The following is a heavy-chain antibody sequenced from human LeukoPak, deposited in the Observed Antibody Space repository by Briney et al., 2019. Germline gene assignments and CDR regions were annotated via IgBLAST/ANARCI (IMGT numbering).Heavy chain of an antibody. CDR3: ARVNINNWHSCDY. J-gene: IGHJ4*02. CDR2: NMNT. V-gene: IGHV4-61*03. D-gene: IGHD1-1*01. Sequence: PSETLSLTCIVSGASVSSGDHHWSWIRQAPGKGLEWIGHNMNTYYNPSLKSRVTISVDKSRNHFSLNLSSVTAADTAVYYCARVNINNWHSCDYWGQGTLVTVSS. CDR1: GASVSSGDHH.